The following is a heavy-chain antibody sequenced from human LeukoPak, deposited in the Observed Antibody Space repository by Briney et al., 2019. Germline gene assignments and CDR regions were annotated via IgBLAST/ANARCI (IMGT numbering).Heavy chain of an antibody. CDR2: IKQDGSEK. Sequence: ETLSLTCAVYGGSFSGYYWSWVRQAPGKGLEWVANIKQDGSEKYYVDSVKGRFTISRDNAKNSLYLQMNSLRAEDTAVYYCARAKSGYSYGYEYYFDYWGQGTLVTVSS. V-gene: IGHV3-7*04. CDR3: ARAKSGYSYGYEYYFDY. J-gene: IGHJ4*02. D-gene: IGHD5-18*01. CDR1: GGSFSGYY.